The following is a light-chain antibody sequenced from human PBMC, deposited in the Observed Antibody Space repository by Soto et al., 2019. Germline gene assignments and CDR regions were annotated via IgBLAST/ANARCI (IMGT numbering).Light chain of an antibody. J-gene: IGKJ2*01. CDR2: GAS. CDR3: QQYGSSPPYT. V-gene: IGKV3-20*01. Sequence: EIVLTQSPATLSLSPGERATLSCRASQSVSSSYLAWYQHKPGQAPRLLIYGASSRATGIPDRFSGSGSGTDFTITISRLEPEDFAVYYWQQYGSSPPYTFGQGTKLEIK. CDR1: QSVSSSY.